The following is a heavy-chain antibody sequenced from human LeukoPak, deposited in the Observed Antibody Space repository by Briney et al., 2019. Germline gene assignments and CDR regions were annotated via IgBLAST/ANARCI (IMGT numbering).Heavy chain of an antibody. D-gene: IGHD1-26*01. J-gene: IGHJ6*03. V-gene: IGHV4-59*01. CDR3: ARGSGSYLYYYYYMDV. CDR2: IYYSGST. Sequence: SETLSRTCTVSGGSISSYYWSWIRQPPGKGLEWIGYIYYSGSTNYNPSLKSRVTISVDTSKNQFSLKLSSVTAADTAVYYCARGSGSYLYYYYYMDVWGKGTTVTVSS. CDR1: GGSISSYY.